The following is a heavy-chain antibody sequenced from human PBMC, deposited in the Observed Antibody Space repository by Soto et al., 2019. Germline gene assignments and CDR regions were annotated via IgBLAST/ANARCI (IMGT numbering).Heavy chain of an antibody. Sequence: QVQLVQSGAEVKKPGSSVRVSCKASGDTSDSFSISWVRQAPGQGLEWMGGIIPMFGTGNYAQKFQGRLTITAGESTGTSSMDLKSLRSEDTAVYFCARENRDDSSGWYSSSDWFDPWGQGTLVTVSS. CDR2: IIPMFGTG. J-gene: IGHJ5*02. CDR1: GDTSDSFS. D-gene: IGHD6-19*01. V-gene: IGHV1-69*01. CDR3: ARENRDDSSGWYSSSDWFDP.